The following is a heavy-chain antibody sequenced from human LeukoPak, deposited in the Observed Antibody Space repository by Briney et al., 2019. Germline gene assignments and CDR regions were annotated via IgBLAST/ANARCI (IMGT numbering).Heavy chain of an antibody. Sequence: PGGSLRLSCAASGFIFSSYSMSWVRQAPGKGLEWVSVITGSGGNTYYADSVKGRFTISKDNSKNTVYLQMSSLRVDDTAVYYCAKAASSSWRSYSYGMDVWGQGTTVTVSS. CDR2: ITGSGGNT. D-gene: IGHD6-13*01. V-gene: IGHV3-23*01. CDR1: GFIFSSYS. J-gene: IGHJ6*02. CDR3: AKAASSSWRSYSYGMDV.